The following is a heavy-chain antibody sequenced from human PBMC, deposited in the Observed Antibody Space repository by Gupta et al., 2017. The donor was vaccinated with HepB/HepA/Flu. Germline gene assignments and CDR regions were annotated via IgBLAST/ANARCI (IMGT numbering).Heavy chain of an antibody. V-gene: IGHV3-30*18. D-gene: IGHD5-18*01. J-gene: IGHJ4*02. CDR2: RSYEGSDK. CDR1: GSTFRTYV. CDR3: EKDRRVDTAKVGSARDY. Sequence: QVQLVESGGGVVQPGRSRGLSCAASGSTFRTYVFHWVRQAPGKGLAGVGIRSYEGSDKYYAGSVKGRLNISRDNFKNTMDMQMNSLRAEDTAVYYGEKDRRVDTAKVGSARDYWGQGTLVTVSS.